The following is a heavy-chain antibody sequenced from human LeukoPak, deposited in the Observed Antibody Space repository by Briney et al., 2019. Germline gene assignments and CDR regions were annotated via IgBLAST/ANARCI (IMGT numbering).Heavy chain of an antibody. CDR3: ARHGWVDILTAYHLPHFEN. D-gene: IGHD3-9*01. Sequence: PGGSLRLSCAASGFTFDDYGMSWVRQAPGKGLEWVSGINWNGGSTGYADSVKGRSTISRDNAKNSLYLQMNSLRAEDTALYYCARHGWVDILTAYHLPHFENWGQGSLVTVSS. CDR1: GFTFDDYG. V-gene: IGHV3-20*04. J-gene: IGHJ4*02. CDR2: INWNGGST.